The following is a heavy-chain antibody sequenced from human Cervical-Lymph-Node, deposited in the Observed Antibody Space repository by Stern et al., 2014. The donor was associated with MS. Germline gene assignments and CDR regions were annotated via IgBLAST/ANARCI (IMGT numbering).Heavy chain of an antibody. D-gene: IGHD5-18*01. CDR1: GLTFHGYS. J-gene: IGHJ4*02. V-gene: IGHV3-21*01. CDR2: ISSRSTSM. Sequence: EVQLLESGGGRVKPGGSLRISCAVSGLTFHGYSMNGVRQAPGQGLEWVSFISSRSTSMYYADSVNGRFTISRDDANRTLYLQMNSLKVEDTAIYYCARGFPSAMDIDYWGQGVLVTVS. CDR3: ARGFPSAMDIDY.